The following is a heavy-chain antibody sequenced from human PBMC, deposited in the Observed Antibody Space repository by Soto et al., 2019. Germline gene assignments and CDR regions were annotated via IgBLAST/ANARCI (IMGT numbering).Heavy chain of an antibody. D-gene: IGHD1-20*01. Sequence: GESLKISCKGSGYSFTSSWIGWVRQMPGKGLEWMGIIYPGDSDTRYSPSFQGQVTISADKSISTAYLQWSSLKASDTAMYYCARQRGSITGGTCCYMDVWGKGTTVTVSS. V-gene: IGHV5-51*01. CDR3: ARQRGSITGGTCCYMDV. CDR2: IYPGDSDT. CDR1: GYSFTSSW. J-gene: IGHJ6*03.